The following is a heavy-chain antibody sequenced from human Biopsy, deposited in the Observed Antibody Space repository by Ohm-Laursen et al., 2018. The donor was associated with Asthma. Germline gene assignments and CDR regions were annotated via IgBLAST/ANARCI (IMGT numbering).Heavy chain of an antibody. CDR1: GNHFGSYA. V-gene: IGHV3-30*04. J-gene: IGHJ4*02. CDR2: ITFDGRTQ. CDR3: SRDTLGYYFDI. D-gene: IGHD7-27*01. Sequence: SLRLSCAASGNHFGSYAMHWARQAPGKGLEWVAVITFDGRTQYYGDSVKGRFTISRDNSKSMLFLQMNSLRPADTAVYYCSRDTLGYYFDIWGRGTLVTVSS.